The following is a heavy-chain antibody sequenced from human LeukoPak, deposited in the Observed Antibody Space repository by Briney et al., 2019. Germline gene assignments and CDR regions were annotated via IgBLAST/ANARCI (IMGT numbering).Heavy chain of an antibody. CDR1: GYTLTELS. V-gene: IGHV1-24*01. CDR3: ATFGGNSVGRVFWFDP. CDR2: FDPEDGET. Sequence: GASVKVSCKVSGYTLTELSMHWVRQAPGKGLEWMGGFDPEDGETIYEQKFQGRVTMTEDTSTDTAYMELSSLSSEDTAVYYCATFGGNSVGRVFWFDPWGQGTLVTVSS. D-gene: IGHD4-23*01. J-gene: IGHJ5*02.